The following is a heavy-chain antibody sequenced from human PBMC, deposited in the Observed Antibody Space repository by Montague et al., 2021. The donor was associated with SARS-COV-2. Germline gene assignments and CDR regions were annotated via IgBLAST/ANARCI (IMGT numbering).Heavy chain of an antibody. Sequence: SETLSLTCAVHGGSFSGYLWSWIRQPPGKGLEWIGQINHSGNTNYNPSLMSRVTISVDMSKSQFSLKLSSVTAADTAVYYCARGGSSSSRVYWGQGTLVTVSS. CDR2: INHSGNT. V-gene: IGHV4-34*01. J-gene: IGHJ4*02. CDR1: GGSFSGYL. CDR3: ARGGSSSSRVY. D-gene: IGHD6-6*01.